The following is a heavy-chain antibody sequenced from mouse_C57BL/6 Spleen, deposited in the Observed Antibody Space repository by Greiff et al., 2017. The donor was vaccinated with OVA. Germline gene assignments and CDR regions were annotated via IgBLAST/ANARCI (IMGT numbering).Heavy chain of an antibody. D-gene: IGHD1-1*01. Sequence: LVESGAELARPGASVKLSCKASGYTFTSYGISWVKQRTGQGLEWIGEIYPRSGNTYYNEKFMGKATLTADKSSSTAYMELRSLTAEDSAVYFCALGGTVVAGFDYWGQGTTLTVSS. V-gene: IGHV1-81*01. CDR2: IYPRSGNT. CDR3: ALGGTVVAGFDY. J-gene: IGHJ2*01. CDR1: GYTFTSYG.